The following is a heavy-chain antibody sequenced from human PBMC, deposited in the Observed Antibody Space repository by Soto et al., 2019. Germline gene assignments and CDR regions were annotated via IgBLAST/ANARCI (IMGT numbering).Heavy chain of an antibody. CDR1: GGSFSGYY. CDR2: IYYSGST. CDR3: ARVLNWGGDAFDI. J-gene: IGHJ3*02. Sequence: SETLSLTCAVYGGSFSGYYWSWIRQPPGKGLEWIGYIYYSGSTNYNPSLKSRVTISVDTSKNQFSLKLSSVTAADTAVYYCARVLNWGGDAFDIWGQGTMVTVSS. D-gene: IGHD7-27*01. V-gene: IGHV4-59*01.